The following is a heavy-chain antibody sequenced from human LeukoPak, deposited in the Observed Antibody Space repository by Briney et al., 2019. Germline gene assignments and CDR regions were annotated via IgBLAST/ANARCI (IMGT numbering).Heavy chain of an antibody. CDR1: GFTFSTYW. V-gene: IGHV3-74*01. CDR3: ARVYYYYYMDV. Sequence: GGSLRLSCAASGFTFSTYWMHWVRQAPGTGLVWVSRISSDGTNTYYADSVKGRFSISRGNAKNTLYLQMNSLRAEDTAVYYCARVYYYYYMDVWGKGTTVAVSS. J-gene: IGHJ6*03. CDR2: ISSDGTNT.